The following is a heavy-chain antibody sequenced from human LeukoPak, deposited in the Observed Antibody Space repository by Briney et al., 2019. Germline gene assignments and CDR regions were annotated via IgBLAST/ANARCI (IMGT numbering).Heavy chain of an antibody. CDR2: VSYTGRT. V-gene: IGHV4-59*11. D-gene: IGHD3-22*01. J-gene: IGHJ3*01. Sequence: PSETLSLTCTVSGGSLSGHYWSWIRQPPGKRLEWIGYVSYTGRTKYNPSLQSRVTISIDTSKSKFSLKLTSVTSADTAVYSCARLLYNDISGEPDTFDVWGQGTTVIVSS. CDR1: GGSLSGHY. CDR3: ARLLYNDISGEPDTFDV.